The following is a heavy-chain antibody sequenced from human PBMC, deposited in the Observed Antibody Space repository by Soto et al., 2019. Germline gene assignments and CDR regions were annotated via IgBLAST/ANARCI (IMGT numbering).Heavy chain of an antibody. CDR2: TYYRSKWYS. D-gene: IGHD2-2*01. CDR3: ASGRYSSSWYFAY. J-gene: IGHJ4*02. Sequence: PSKPLSLTCALSGDSVSSDSATWNGIRQSPSRGLEWLGSTYYRSKWYSDYAVSVKSRVTINAATSKNQYSLQLNSVTPEDTAVYFCASGRYSSSWYFAYWGQGTLVTVSS. CDR1: GDSVSSDSAT. V-gene: IGHV6-1*01.